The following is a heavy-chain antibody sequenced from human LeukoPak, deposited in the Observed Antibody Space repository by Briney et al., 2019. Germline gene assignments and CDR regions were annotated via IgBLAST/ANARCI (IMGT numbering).Heavy chain of an antibody. J-gene: IGHJ4*02. CDR1: GFTLSDYY. CDR2: ISSSGSTI. Sequence: PGGSLRLSCAASGFTLSDYYMSWIRQAPGKGLEWVSYISSSGSTIYYADSVKGRFTVSRDNAKISLYLQMNSLRAEDTAVYYCARASRLRLHPDYCGQGTLVTVSS. CDR3: ARASRLRLHPDY. D-gene: IGHD6-25*01. V-gene: IGHV3-11*01.